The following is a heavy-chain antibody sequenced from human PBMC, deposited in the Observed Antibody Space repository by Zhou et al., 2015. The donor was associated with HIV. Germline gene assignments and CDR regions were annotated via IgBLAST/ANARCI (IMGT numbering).Heavy chain of an antibody. CDR2: INPYSGDT. CDR3: ARGPASSGWYPLDY. V-gene: IGHV1-2*04. CDR1: GYTFTDYY. D-gene: IGHD6-19*01. Sequence: QVQLVQSGAEVKKPGASVKVSCKTSGYTFTDYYVHWVRQAPGQGLEWMGWINPYSGDTKNAQRFEGWVTMTRDTSITTAYMEVSRLGFDDTAVYFCARGPASSGWYPLDYWGRGDLGHRLL. J-gene: IGHJ4*02.